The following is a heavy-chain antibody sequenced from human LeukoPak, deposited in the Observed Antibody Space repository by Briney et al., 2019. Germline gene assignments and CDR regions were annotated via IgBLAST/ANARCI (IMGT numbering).Heavy chain of an antibody. Sequence: SETLSVTCTVSGGSISSYYWSWIRQPPGKGLERIGYIYYSASTNYNPSLKSRVTISVDTSKNQFSLKLSSVTAADTAVYYCARGARYSGYEGPYFDYWGQGTLVTVSS. CDR3: ARGARYSGYEGPYFDY. J-gene: IGHJ4*02. CDR2: IYYSAST. CDR1: GGSISSYY. V-gene: IGHV4-59*01. D-gene: IGHD5-12*01.